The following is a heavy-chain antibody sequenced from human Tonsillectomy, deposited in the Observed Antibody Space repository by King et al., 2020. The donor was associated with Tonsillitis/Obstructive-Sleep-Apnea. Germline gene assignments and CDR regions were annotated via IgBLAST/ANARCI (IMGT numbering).Heavy chain of an antibody. CDR1: GYTFTSYY. CDR3: ARDMSDQIEYSSSLASSDY. Sequence: QLVQSGAEVKKPGASVKVSCKASGYTFTSYYMHWVRQAPGQGLEWMGIINPSGGSTSYAQKFQGRVTMTRDTSTSTVYMERSSLRSEDTAVYYCARDMSDQIEYSSSLASSDYWGQGTLVTVSS. D-gene: IGHD6-6*01. J-gene: IGHJ4*02. CDR2: INPSGGST. V-gene: IGHV1-46*01.